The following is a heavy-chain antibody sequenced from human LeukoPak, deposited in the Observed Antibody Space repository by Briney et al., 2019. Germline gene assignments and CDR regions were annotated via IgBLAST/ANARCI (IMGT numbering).Heavy chain of an antibody. Sequence: GASVEVSCKASGGTFSSYAISWVRQAPGQGLEWMGGIIPIFGTANYAQKFQGRVTITADESTSTAYMELSSLRSEDTAVYYCGVSYYYGSGSPWGYFDYWGQGTRVTVSS. CDR2: IIPIFGTA. CDR1: GGTFSSYA. CDR3: GVSYYYGSGSPWGYFDY. J-gene: IGHJ4*02. D-gene: IGHD3-10*01. V-gene: IGHV1-69*13.